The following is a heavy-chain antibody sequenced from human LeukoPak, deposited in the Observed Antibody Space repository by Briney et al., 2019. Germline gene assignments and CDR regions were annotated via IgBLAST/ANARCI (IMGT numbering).Heavy chain of an antibody. Sequence: GGSLRLSCAASGFTFSSYAMHWVRQAPGKGLEYVSAISSNGGSTYYANSVKGRFTISRDNSKNTLYLQMGSLRAEDMAVYHCARQGYHDRSFDYWGQGTLVTVSS. V-gene: IGHV3-64*01. J-gene: IGHJ4*02. CDR1: GFTFSSYA. CDR2: ISSNGGST. CDR3: ARQGYHDRSFDY. D-gene: IGHD3-22*01.